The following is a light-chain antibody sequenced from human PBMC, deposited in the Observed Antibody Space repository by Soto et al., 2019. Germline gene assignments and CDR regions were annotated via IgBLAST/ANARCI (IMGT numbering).Light chain of an antibody. CDR1: QSISSY. CDR2: GAS. V-gene: IGKV3-20*01. CDR3: QQYGSSPVT. Sequence: TQSPSTLSASVGDRVTITCRASQSISSYLAWYQQKPGQAPRLLIYGASSRATGIPDRFSGSGSGTDFTLTISRLEPEDFAVYYCQQYGSSPVTFGQGTKVEIK. J-gene: IGKJ1*01.